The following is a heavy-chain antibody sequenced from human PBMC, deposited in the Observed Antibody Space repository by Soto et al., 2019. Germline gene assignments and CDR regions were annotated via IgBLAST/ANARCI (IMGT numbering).Heavy chain of an antibody. J-gene: IGHJ4*02. CDR1: GGSISSYY. V-gene: IGHV4-59*01. D-gene: IGHD3-10*01. CDR3: ARVRYYYGSRSYYVDY. Sequence: SETLSLTCTVSGGSISSYYWSWIRQPPGKGLEWIGYIYYSGSTNYNPSLKSRVTISVDTSKNQFSLKLSSVTAADTAVYYCARVRYYYGSRSYYVDYWGQGTLVTVSS. CDR2: IYYSGST.